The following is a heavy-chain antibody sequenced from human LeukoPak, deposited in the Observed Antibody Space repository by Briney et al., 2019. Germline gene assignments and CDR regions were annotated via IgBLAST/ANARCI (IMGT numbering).Heavy chain of an antibody. CDR3: ARAQSAGLDV. D-gene: IGHD1-14*01. CDR2: IKEDGSEK. Sequence: PGGSLRLSCAASGFIFNNYAMHWVRQAPGKGLEWVANIKEDGSEKKYVDSVKGRFTISRDNAKNSLYLQMNSLRVDDTAVYYCARAQSAGLDVWGTGTTVTVSS. J-gene: IGHJ6*04. V-gene: IGHV3-7*01. CDR1: GFIFNNYA.